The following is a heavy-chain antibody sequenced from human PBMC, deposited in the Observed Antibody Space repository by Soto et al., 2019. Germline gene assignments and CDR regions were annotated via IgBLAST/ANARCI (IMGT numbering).Heavy chain of an antibody. V-gene: IGHV4-59*02. CDR1: GASVSSYF. D-gene: IGHD6-19*01. CDR3: ARVHSGWSSGHGLDV. Sequence: PSETLSLTCTVSGASVSSYFWSWVRQPPGKGLEWIGYIYNSGRTNYNPSHKSRVTISLDTSDNDFSLRLTSLTAADTAVYYCARVHSGWSSGHGLDVWGQGTTVTVSS. CDR2: IYNSGRT. J-gene: IGHJ6*02.